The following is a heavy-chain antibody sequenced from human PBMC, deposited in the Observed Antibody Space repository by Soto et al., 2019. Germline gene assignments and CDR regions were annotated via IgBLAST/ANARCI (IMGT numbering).Heavy chain of an antibody. CDR3: ARVGVAVNWFDP. Sequence: ASVKVSFKASGYAFTSYYMHWVRQAPGQGLEWMGIINPSGGSTSYAQKFQGRVTMTRDTSTSTVYMELSSLRSEDTAVYYCARVGVAVNWFDPWGQGTLVTVSS. CDR1: GYAFTSYY. D-gene: IGHD1-26*01. J-gene: IGHJ5*02. CDR2: INPSGGST. V-gene: IGHV1-46*01.